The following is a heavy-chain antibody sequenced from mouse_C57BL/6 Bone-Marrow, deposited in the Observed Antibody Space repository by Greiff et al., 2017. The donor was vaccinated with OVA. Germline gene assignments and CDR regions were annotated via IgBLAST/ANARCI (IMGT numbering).Heavy chain of an antibody. D-gene: IGHD2-3*01. CDR3: ARGGYYSWFAY. CDR2: ISDGGSYT. V-gene: IGHV5-4*01. Sequence: DVQLVESGGGLVKPGGSLKLSCAASGFTFSSYAMSWVRQTPEKRLEWVATISDGGSYTYYPDNVKGRFTISRDNAKNNLYLQMSHLKSEDTAMYYCARGGYYSWFAYWGQGTLVTVSA. J-gene: IGHJ3*01. CDR1: GFTFSSYA.